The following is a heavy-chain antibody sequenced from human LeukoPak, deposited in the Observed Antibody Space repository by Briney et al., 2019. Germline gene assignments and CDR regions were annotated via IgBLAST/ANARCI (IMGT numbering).Heavy chain of an antibody. CDR3: ARDRVVGSIYFDY. CDR1: GGSISSTTYY. Sequence: SETLSLTCTVPGGSISSTTYYWGWIRQPPGTGLEWIGNIYSGGTIYYNPSLKSRVTISVDSSKNQFSLKLSSVTAADTAVYYCARDRVVGSIYFDYWGQGILVTVSS. V-gene: IGHV4-39*07. CDR2: IYSGGTI. D-gene: IGHD1-26*01. J-gene: IGHJ4*02.